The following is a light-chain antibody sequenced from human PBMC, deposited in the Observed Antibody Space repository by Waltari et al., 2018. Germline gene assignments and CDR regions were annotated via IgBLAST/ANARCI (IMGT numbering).Light chain of an antibody. CDR1: QSLVYSDGNTY. Sequence: DVVVTQSPLSMPVTIGQPAPIPCRSRQSLVYSDGNTYFYWFHQRPGQSPRTLIYKVSNRDSGVPDRFSGSGSGTDFTLKISRVEAEDVVVYYCMQGSYWPFTFGPGTKVDIK. CDR2: KVS. CDR3: MQGSYWPFT. J-gene: IGKJ3*01. V-gene: IGKV2-30*01.